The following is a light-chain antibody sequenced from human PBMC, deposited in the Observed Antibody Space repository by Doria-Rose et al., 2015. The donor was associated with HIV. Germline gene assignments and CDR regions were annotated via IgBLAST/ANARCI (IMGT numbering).Light chain of an antibody. Sequence: PSVSVAPGQTARITCGGNNIGSKSVHWYQQKPGQAPVLVVYNDSDRPSGIPERFSGSNSGNPATLTISRVEAGDEAAYYCQVWDSDTDYVVFGGGTKLTVL. V-gene: IGLV3-21*02. CDR3: QVWDSDTDYVV. CDR1: NIGSKS. CDR2: NDS. J-gene: IGLJ2*01.